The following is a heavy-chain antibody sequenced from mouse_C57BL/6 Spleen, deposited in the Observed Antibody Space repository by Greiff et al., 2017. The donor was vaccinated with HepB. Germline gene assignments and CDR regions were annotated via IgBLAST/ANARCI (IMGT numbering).Heavy chain of an antibody. CDR3: ARTTTVVSHEGFAY. D-gene: IGHD1-1*01. CDR1: GYAFSSSW. J-gene: IGHJ3*01. CDR2: IYPGDGDT. Sequence: VQLQQSGPELVKPGASVKISCKASGYAFSSSWMNWVKQRPGKGLEWIGRIYPGDGDTNYNGKFKGKATLTADKSSSTAYLQLSSLTSEDSAVYFCARTTTVVSHEGFAYWGQGTRVTVSA. V-gene: IGHV1-82*01.